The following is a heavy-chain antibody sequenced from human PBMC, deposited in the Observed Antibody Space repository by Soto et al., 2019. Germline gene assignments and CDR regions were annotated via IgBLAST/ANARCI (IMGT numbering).Heavy chain of an antibody. V-gene: IGHV3-7*03. J-gene: IGHJ4*02. Sequence: WGSLRLSCVASGFTFISSFIVLFRQSPGKGLEWVANINQDGGGTYYVDSVQGRFTISRDNAKDSLYLQMNSLRGEDTAVYYCARYFRGSGRYFFDYWGQGTLVTVSS. CDR2: INQDGGGT. CDR1: GFTFISSF. D-gene: IGHD6-19*01. CDR3: ARYFRGSGRYFFDY.